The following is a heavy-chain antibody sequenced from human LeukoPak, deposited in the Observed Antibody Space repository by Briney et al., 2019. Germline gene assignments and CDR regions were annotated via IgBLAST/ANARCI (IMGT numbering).Heavy chain of an antibody. Sequence: GGSLRLSCVASGFTFSRYWMSWVRQAPGKGLEWVAKIKQDGSGAYYLDSVKGRFTISRDNAKNSLYLQMNSLRADDTAVYFCTTGYSSGWYNEGNYWGQGTLVTVSS. D-gene: IGHD6-19*01. CDR1: GFTFSRYW. V-gene: IGHV3-7*01. CDR2: IKQDGSGA. CDR3: TTGYSSGWYNEGNY. J-gene: IGHJ4*02.